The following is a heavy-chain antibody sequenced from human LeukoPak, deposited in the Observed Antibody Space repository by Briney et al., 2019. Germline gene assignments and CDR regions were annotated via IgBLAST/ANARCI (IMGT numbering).Heavy chain of an antibody. J-gene: IGHJ3*02. V-gene: IGHV4-59*01. CDR3: ARGITGTVRAFDI. CDR1: GGSISSYY. CDR2: IYYSGST. D-gene: IGHD1-20*01. Sequence: PSETLSLTCTVSGGSISSYYWSWIRQPPGKGLEWIGYIYYSGSTNYNPSLKSRVTISVDTSKNQFSLKLSSVTAADTAVYYCARGITGTVRAFDIWGQGTMVTVSS.